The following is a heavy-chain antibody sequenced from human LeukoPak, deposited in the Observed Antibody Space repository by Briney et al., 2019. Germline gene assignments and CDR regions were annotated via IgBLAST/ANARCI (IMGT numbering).Heavy chain of an antibody. J-gene: IGHJ6*03. D-gene: IGHD3-9*01. CDR2: INWNGGST. CDR3: ARDGLKYYDILTGYQFYYYYYYMDV. V-gene: IGHV3-20*03. Sequence: WIRQPPGKGLEWVSGINWNGGSTGYADSVKGRFTISRDNAKNSLYLQMNSLRAEDTALYYCARDGLKYYDILTGYQFYYYYYYMDVWGKGTTVTVSS.